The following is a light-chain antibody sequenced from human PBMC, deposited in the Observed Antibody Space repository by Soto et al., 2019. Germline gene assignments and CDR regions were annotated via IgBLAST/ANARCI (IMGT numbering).Light chain of an antibody. CDR1: SSNTGAGYD. J-gene: IGLJ1*01. CDR2: DNN. Sequence: QPVLTQPPSVSGAPGQRVTISCTGSSSNTGAGYDVHWYKQFPGTAPKLLIYDNNNRPSGVPGRFSGSKSGTSASLAITGLQVEDEANYYCQSYDSSLSGFVFGTGTKLTVL. V-gene: IGLV1-40*01. CDR3: QSYDSSLSGFV.